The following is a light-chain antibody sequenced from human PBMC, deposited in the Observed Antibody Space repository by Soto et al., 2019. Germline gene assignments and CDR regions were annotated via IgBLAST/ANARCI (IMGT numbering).Light chain of an antibody. CDR2: GAS. CDR1: QSIMFS. Sequence: EIVMTQSPATLSVSPGERATLSCRASQSIMFSLAWYQQKPGQAPRLLISGASTRATGIPARFSGSGSGKEFTLTISSLQSEDFAVYYCQQYYDWSPLTFGGGTKVDIK. V-gene: IGKV3-15*01. J-gene: IGKJ4*01. CDR3: QQYYDWSPLT.